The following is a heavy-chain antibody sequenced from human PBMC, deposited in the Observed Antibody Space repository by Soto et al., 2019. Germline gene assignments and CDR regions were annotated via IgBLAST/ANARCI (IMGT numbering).Heavy chain of an antibody. CDR3: ARGTYSGSYGTHY. CDR2: IDPSDSYT. J-gene: IGHJ4*02. V-gene: IGHV5-10-1*01. CDR1: GYSFTSYW. Sequence: EVQLVQSGAEVKKPGESLRISCKGSGYSFTSYWISWVRQMPGKDLEWMGRIDPSDSYTNYSPAFQVHVTISADKSISTAYLQWSSLKASDSAMYYCARGTYSGSYGTHYWGPGTLFTVSS. D-gene: IGHD1-26*01.